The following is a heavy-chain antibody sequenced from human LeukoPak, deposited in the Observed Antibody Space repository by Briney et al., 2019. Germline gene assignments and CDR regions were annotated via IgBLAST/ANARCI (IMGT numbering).Heavy chain of an antibody. CDR1: GGSISSYY. D-gene: IGHD3-3*01. CDR3: ARRFSYYDFWSGYYTGGFDY. V-gene: IGHV4-59*08. J-gene: IGHJ4*02. CDR2: IYYSGGT. Sequence: PSETLSLTCTVSGGSISSYYWSWIRQPPGKGLEWIGYIYYSGGTNYNPSLKSRVTISVDTSKNQFSLKLSSVTAADTAVYYCARRFSYYDFWSGYYTGGFDYWGQGTLVTVSS.